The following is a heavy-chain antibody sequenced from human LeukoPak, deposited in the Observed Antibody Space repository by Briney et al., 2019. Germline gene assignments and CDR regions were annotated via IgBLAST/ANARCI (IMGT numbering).Heavy chain of an antibody. CDR1: GGSISSYY. D-gene: IGHD6-13*01. CDR3: AATKGVIAAAALGHAFDI. CDR2: IYYSGST. V-gene: IGHV4-59*04. J-gene: IGHJ3*02. Sequence: SETLSLTCTVSGGSISSYYWSWIRQPPGKGLEWIGYIYYSGSTYYNPSLKSRVTISVDTSKNQFSLKLSSVTAADTAVYYCAATKGVIAAAALGHAFDIWGQGTMVTVSS.